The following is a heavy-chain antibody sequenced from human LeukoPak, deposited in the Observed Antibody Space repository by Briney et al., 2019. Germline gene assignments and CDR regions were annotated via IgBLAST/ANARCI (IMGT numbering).Heavy chain of an antibody. Sequence: PSETLSLTCTISNDSVSSYYRNWIRQSPEKGLEWIGYISNRGSTTYNPSLKSRVTISVDRSKNQFSLKLTSVTAADTAVYYCARQGYCSGTSCYAGGDWFDPWGRGTLVTVSS. CDR3: ARQGYCSGTSCYAGGDWFDP. CDR2: ISNRGST. V-gene: IGHV4-59*02. J-gene: IGHJ5*02. CDR1: NDSVSSYY. D-gene: IGHD2-2*01.